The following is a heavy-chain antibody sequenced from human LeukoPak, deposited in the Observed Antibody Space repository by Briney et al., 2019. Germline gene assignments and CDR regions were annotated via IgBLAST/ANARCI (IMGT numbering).Heavy chain of an antibody. J-gene: IGHJ4*02. D-gene: IGHD6-19*01. CDR2: INPSGGST. CDR1: GYTFTNHY. Sequence: SVKVSCKASGYTFTNHYMYWVRQAPGQGLEWMGVINPSGGSTSYAQKFQGRVTMTRDTSTRTVYMEVNSLRSEDTAVYYCARQGTYSSAIGMGYWGQGTLVTVSS. V-gene: IGHV1-46*01. CDR3: ARQGTYSSAIGMGY.